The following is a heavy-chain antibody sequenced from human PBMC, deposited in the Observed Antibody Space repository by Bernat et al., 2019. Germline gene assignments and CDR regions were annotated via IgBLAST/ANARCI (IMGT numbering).Heavy chain of an antibody. Sequence: QVQLVQSGAEVKKPGASVKVSCKASGYTFTSYGIRWVRQAPGQVLEWMGWISAYNGNTNYAQKLQGRVTITTDTSTRTVYMELRSLRSDDTAVYYCARDGPRYSPLKTNDYWGQGTLVTVSS. CDR1: GYTFTSYG. J-gene: IGHJ4*02. CDR2: ISAYNGNT. D-gene: IGHD1-14*01. CDR3: ARDGPRYSPLKTNDY. V-gene: IGHV1-18*01.